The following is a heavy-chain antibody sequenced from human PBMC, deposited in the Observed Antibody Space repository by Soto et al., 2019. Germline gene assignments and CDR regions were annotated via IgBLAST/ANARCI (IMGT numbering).Heavy chain of an antibody. CDR3: AREGGXFDSSGSGVYHYHGVDV. D-gene: IGHD3-22*01. CDR2: IYTTGST. CDR1: GGSISTYF. Sequence: TSETLSLTCTVSGGSISTYFWSWIRQPAGGGLEWIGRIYTTGSTNYNPSLKSRVTMSLDTSRNQFSLKLSSVTAADTAVYYCAREGGXFDSSGSGVYHYHGVDVWGQGTTVTVSS. J-gene: IGHJ6*02. V-gene: IGHV4-4*07.